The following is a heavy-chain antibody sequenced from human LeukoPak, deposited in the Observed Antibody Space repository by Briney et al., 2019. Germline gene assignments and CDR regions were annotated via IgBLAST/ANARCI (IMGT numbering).Heavy chain of an antibody. CDR3: AKVGRYCSGGSCYFDY. CDR1: GFTFSSYA. V-gene: IGHV3-23*01. Sequence: GGSLRLSCAASGFTFSSYAMSWVRQAPGEGLEWVSAISGSGGSTYYADSVKGRFTISRDNSKNTLYLQMNSLRAEDTAVYYCAKVGRYCSGGSCYFDYWGQGTLVTVSS. J-gene: IGHJ4*02. D-gene: IGHD2-15*01. CDR2: ISGSGGST.